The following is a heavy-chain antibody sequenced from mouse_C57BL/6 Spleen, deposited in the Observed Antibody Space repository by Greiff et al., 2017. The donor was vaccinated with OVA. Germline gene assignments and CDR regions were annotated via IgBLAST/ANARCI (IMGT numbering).Heavy chain of an antibody. J-gene: IGHJ4*01. CDR2: IDPSDSYT. CDR3: AIYYSNPYYYAMDY. D-gene: IGHD2-5*01. V-gene: IGHV1-50*01. CDR1: GYTFTSYW. Sequence: VQLQQPGAELVKPGASVKLSCKASGYTFTSYWMQWVKQRPGQGLEWIGEIDPSDSYTNYNQKFKGKATLTVDTSSSTAYMQLSSLTSEDSAVYYCAIYYSNPYYYAMDYWGQGTSGTVSS.